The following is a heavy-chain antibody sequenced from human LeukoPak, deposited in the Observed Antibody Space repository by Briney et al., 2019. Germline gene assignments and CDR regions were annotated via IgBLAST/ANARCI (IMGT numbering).Heavy chain of an antibody. CDR1: GSTFSSYN. D-gene: IGHD4-17*01. CDR2: ISSGSGTI. Sequence: GGSLRLSCAASGSTFSSYNINWVRQAPGKGLEWVSYISSGSGTIYYADSVKGRFTISRDNAKNSLFLQMNSLRAEDTPVYYCAALRGLQNWYFDLWGRGTLVTVSS. J-gene: IGHJ2*01. V-gene: IGHV3-48*01. CDR3: AALRGLQNWYFDL.